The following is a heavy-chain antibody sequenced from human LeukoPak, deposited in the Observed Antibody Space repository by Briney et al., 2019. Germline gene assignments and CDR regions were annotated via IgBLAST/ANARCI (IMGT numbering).Heavy chain of an antibody. V-gene: IGHV3-11*04. CDR3: TRDDPYFFDY. Sequence: KPGGSLRLSCAVSGFTFSDYYMSWIRQAPGKGLEWVSYISSGGSTISHADSVKGRFTISRDNAENSLYLQMNSLRAEGTAVYYCTRDDPYFFDYWGQGTPVTVSS. D-gene: IGHD3-10*01. CDR2: ISSGGSTI. J-gene: IGHJ4*02. CDR1: GFTFSDYY.